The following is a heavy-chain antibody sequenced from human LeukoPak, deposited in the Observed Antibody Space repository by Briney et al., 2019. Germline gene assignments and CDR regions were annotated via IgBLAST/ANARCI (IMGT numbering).Heavy chain of an antibody. Sequence: ASVKVSCKASGYTFTGYYMHWVRQAPGQGLEWMGWINTNSGGTNYAQKFQGRVTMTRDTSISTAYMELSRLRSDDTAVYYCARVYCSSTSCSFMGHDFDYWGQGTLVTVSS. CDR1: GYTFTGYY. V-gene: IGHV1-2*02. J-gene: IGHJ4*02. CDR2: INTNSGGT. CDR3: ARVYCSSTSCSFMGHDFDY. D-gene: IGHD2-2*01.